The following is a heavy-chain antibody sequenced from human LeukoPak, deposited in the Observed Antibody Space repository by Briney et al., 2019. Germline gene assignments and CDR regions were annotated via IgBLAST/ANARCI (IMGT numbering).Heavy chain of an antibody. CDR2: ISSSSSYI. J-gene: IGHJ5*02. CDR1: GFTFSSYS. D-gene: IGHD3-22*01. V-gene: IGHV3-21*04. CDR3: ARDKPDGYYYHHNWFDP. Sequence: GGSLRLSCAASGFTFSSYSMSWVRQAPGKGLEWVSSISSSSSYIYYADSVKGRFSISRDNAKNSLYLQMNSLRAEDTAVYYCARDKPDGYYYHHNWFDPWGQGTLVTVSS.